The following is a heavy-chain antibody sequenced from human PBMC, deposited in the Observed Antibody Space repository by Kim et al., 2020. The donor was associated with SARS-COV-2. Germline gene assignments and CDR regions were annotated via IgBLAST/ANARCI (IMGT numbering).Heavy chain of an antibody. CDR2: ISYDGSNK. V-gene: IGHV3-30*18. CDR1: GFTFSSYG. CDR3: AKDLVVVAAMGLDY. D-gene: IGHD2-15*01. J-gene: IGHJ4*02. Sequence: GGSLRLSCAASGFTFSSYGMHWVRQAPGKGLEWVAVISYDGSNKYYADSVKGRFTISRDNSKNTLYLQMNSLRAEDTAVYYCAKDLVVVAAMGLDYWGQG.